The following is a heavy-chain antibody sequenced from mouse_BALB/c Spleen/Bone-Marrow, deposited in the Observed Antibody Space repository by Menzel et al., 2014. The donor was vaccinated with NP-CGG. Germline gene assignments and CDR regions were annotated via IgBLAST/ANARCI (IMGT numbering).Heavy chain of an antibody. J-gene: IGHJ3*01. D-gene: IGHD2-14*01. V-gene: IGHV1S126*01. CDR1: GYSFATYW. CDR3: TGGVLFAY. Sequence: QVQLKESGPQLVRPGASVKISCKASGYSFATYWMHWVKQRPGQGLEWIGMIDPSDSETILNQKFKDKATLTGDKSSGTAYMQLRSPTSEDSAVYYCTGGVLFAYWGHGTLVTVSA. CDR2: IDPSDSET.